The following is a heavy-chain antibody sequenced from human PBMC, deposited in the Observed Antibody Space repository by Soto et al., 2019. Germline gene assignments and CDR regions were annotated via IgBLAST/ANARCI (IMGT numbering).Heavy chain of an antibody. CDR1: GCSISSSSYY. J-gene: IGHJ6*02. Sequence: PSETLSLTCTVSGCSISSSSYYWVWIRQPPGKGLEWIGSIYYSGSTYYNPSLKSRVTISVDTSKNQFSLKLSSVTAADTAVYYCAGGYSSSWANDYYYGMDVWGQGTTVTVSS. V-gene: IGHV4-39*01. CDR3: AGGYSSSWANDYYYGMDV. CDR2: IYYSGST. D-gene: IGHD6-13*01.